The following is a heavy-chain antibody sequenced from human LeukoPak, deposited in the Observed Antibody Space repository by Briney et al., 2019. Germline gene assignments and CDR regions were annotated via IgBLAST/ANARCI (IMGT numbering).Heavy chain of an antibody. D-gene: IGHD5-18*01. CDR1: GGSISSYY. CDR2: TYYSGST. CDR3: ARISRGYSYGDFDY. J-gene: IGHJ4*02. Sequence: SETLSLTCTVSGGSISSYYWSWIRQPPGKGLEWIGYTYYSGSTNYNPSLKSRVTISVDTSKKQFSLKLSSVTAADTAMYYCARISRGYSYGDFDYWGQGTLVTVSS. V-gene: IGHV4-59*01.